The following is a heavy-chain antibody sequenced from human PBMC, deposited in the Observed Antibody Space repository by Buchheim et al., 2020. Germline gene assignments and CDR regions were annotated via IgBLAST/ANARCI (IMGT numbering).Heavy chain of an antibody. Sequence: QVQLVESGGGVVQPGRSLRLSCAASGFTFSSYGMHWVRQAPGKGLEWVAVISYDGSNKYYADSVKGRFTISRDNSKNTLYLQMNSLRAEDTAVYYCAKALMVRGVEANWFDPWGRGTL. V-gene: IGHV3-30*18. CDR1: GFTFSSYG. D-gene: IGHD3-10*01. CDR3: AKALMVRGVEANWFDP. J-gene: IGHJ5*02. CDR2: ISYDGSNK.